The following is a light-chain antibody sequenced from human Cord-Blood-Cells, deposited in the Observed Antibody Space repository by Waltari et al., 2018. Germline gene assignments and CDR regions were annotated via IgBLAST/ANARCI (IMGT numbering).Light chain of an antibody. J-gene: IGLJ1*01. CDR2: YDS. CDR1: NIGSKS. CDR3: QVWDSSSDHYV. Sequence: SYVLTQPPSVSVAPGKPARITCGGNNIGSKSVQWYQQKPGQAPVLVIYYDSDRPSGIPERFSGSNSGNTATLTISRVEAGDEADYYCQVWDSSSDHYVFGTGTKVTVL. V-gene: IGLV3-21*04.